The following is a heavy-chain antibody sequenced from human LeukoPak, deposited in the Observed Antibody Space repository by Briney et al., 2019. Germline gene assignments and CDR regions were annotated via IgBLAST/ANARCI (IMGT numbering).Heavy chain of an antibody. Sequence: GGSLRLSCAASGFTFSSSAMSWVRQAPRKGLEWVSSITESGDGTYYADSVMGRFTISRDDSKNTLYLQMNSLRAEDTAVYYCAKDSPVATWWGQGTLVTVSS. D-gene: IGHD1-26*01. CDR3: AKDSPVATW. J-gene: IGHJ4*02. V-gene: IGHV3-23*01. CDR2: ITESGDGT. CDR1: GFTFSSSA.